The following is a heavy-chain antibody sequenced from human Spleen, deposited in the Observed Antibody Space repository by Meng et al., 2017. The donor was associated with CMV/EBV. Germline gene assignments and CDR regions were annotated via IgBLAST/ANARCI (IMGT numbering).Heavy chain of an antibody. J-gene: IGHJ3*02. Sequence: GESLKISCVASRFTFRSYAMSWVRQAPGKGMEWVSTVAGSGDSTYYADSVKGRFTISRDNAKNSLYLQMNSLRAEDTAVYYCARDGDLYYDSSGYYEMSAFDIWGQGTMVTVSS. D-gene: IGHD3-22*01. CDR2: VAGSGDST. CDR1: RFTFRSYA. CDR3: ARDGDLYYDSSGYYEMSAFDI. V-gene: IGHV3-23*01.